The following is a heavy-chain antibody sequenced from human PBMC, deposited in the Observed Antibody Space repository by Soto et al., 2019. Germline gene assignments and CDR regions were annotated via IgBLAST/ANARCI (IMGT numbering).Heavy chain of an antibody. J-gene: IGHJ2*01. CDR1: GVSISSRHC. V-gene: IGHV4-4*02. D-gene: IGHD3-9*01. Sequence: QVQLQESGPGLVKPSGTLSLTCAVSGVSISSRHCWTWVRQPPGKGLEWIGEIWHSGSFNYNPSLKSRVTISMDNSKNQFSLKRTSVTAADTAVYYCATYSDTTGYWYFDVWGRSTLVTVSA. CDR3: ATYSDTTGYWYFDV. CDR2: IWHSGSF.